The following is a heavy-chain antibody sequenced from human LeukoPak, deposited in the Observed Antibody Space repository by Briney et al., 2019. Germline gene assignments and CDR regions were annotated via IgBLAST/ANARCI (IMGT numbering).Heavy chain of an antibody. J-gene: IGHJ4*02. CDR1: GFTFSSYG. D-gene: IGHD5-18*01. CDR3: AKDIGVQLWVFDY. V-gene: IGHV3-30*18. Sequence: GGSLRHSCAASGFTFSSYGMHWVRQAPGKGLEWVAVISYDGSNKYYADSVKGRFTISRDNSKNTLYLQMNSLRAEDTAVYYCAKDIGVQLWVFDYWGQGTLVTVSS. CDR2: ISYDGSNK.